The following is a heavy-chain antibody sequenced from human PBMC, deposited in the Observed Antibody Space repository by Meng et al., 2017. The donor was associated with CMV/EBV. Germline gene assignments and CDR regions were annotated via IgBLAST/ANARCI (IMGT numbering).Heavy chain of an antibody. J-gene: IGHJ4*02. D-gene: IGHD6-19*01. Sequence: VHLHESGLGLLNTAHTLSLTCTVLGGSVSSYGWSWIHQPAGKGLGGIGRIYPRGSTNNNPCITRPVTMSVDTCKNQFSPKLSTVTAADTAVYYCARDSSGWYPHFDYWGQGTLVTVSS. CDR3: ARDSSGWYPHFDY. V-gene: IGHV4-4*07. CDR1: GGSVSSYG. CDR2: IYPRGST.